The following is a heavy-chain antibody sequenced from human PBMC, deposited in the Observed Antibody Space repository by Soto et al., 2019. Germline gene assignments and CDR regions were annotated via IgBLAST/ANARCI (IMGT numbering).Heavy chain of an antibody. J-gene: IGHJ3*01. CDR1: GFILNNYA. CDR3: VKRGRNWGAFDF. Sequence: VQLLESGGDLVQPGGSLRLSCVASGFILNNYAMSWVRQAPGKGLEWVSTIGGTDGDSDGVPWYEDSVKGRFTISRVSSANTLLPHMDNLGAGGWALYSCVKRGRNWGAFDFWGQGTTVVVSS. CDR2: IGGTDGDSDGVP. D-gene: IGHD7-27*01. V-gene: IGHV3-23*01.